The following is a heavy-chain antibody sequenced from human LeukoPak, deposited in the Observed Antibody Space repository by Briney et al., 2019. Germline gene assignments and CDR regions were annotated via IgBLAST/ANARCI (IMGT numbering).Heavy chain of an antibody. D-gene: IGHD4-17*01. J-gene: IGHJ6*03. CDR3: ARGDGVYQQYYYYMDV. CDR1: GDSVSSKY. V-gene: IGHV4-59*02. CDR2: IHNSGSI. Sequence: SETLSLSCTVAGDSVSSKYWNWIRQPPGKGLERIAYIHNSGSIKYNPSLKSRVTISIDTSKNQISLRLDSVTAADTAVYFCARGDGVYQQYYYYMDVWGEGTTVTVSS.